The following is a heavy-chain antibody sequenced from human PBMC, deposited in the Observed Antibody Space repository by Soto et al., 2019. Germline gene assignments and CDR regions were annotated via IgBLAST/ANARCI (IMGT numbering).Heavy chain of an antibody. D-gene: IGHD3-22*01. CDR3: ARDRYYDSSGYRPFGY. CDR2: INAGNGNT. V-gene: IGHV1-3*01. CDR1: GYTFTSYA. J-gene: IGHJ4*02. Sequence: ASVKVSCKASGYTFTSYAMHWVRQPPGQRLEWMGWINAGNGNTKYSQKFQGRVTITRDTSASTAYMELSSLRSEDTAVYYCARDRYYDSSGYRPFGYWGQGTLVTVSS.